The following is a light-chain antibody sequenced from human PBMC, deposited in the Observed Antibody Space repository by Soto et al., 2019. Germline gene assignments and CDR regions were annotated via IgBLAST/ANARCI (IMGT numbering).Light chain of an antibody. Sequence: EIVMTQSPATLSVSPGETATLSCRASQSVAGNLAWYQLKPGQAPRLLIYGASSRATGIPARFSGSGFGTDYTLTISSLEPEDFAVYYCQQRSEWRTFGQGTKVDIK. V-gene: IGKV3-11*01. CDR3: QQRSEWRT. CDR2: GAS. CDR1: QSVAGN. J-gene: IGKJ1*01.